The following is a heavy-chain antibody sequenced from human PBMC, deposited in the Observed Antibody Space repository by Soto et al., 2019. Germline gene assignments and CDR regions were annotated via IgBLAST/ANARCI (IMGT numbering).Heavy chain of an antibody. J-gene: IGHJ5*02. CDR3: ARDPYSSSWTSILGWFDP. CDR1: GFTFSSYS. CDR2: ISSSSSYI. Sequence: GGSLRLSCAASGFTFSSYSMNWVRQAPGKGLEWVSSISSSSSYIYYADSVKGRFTISRDNAKNSLYLQMNSLRAEDTAVYYCARDPYSSSWTSILGWFDPWGQGTLVTVSS. D-gene: IGHD6-13*01. V-gene: IGHV3-21*01.